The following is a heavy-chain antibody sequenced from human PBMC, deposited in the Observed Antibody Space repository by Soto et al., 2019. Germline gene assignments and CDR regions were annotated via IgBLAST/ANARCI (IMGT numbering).Heavy chain of an antibody. Sequence: PGGSLRLSCAASGFTFSSYGMHWVRQAPGKGLEWVAVISYDGSNKYYADSVKGRFTISRDNSKNTLYLQMNSLRAEDTAVYYFAKDHSNRPDYYYYYGMDVWGQGTTVTVSS. CDR3: AKDHSNRPDYYYYYGMDV. J-gene: IGHJ6*02. CDR2: ISYDGSNK. D-gene: IGHD2-15*01. V-gene: IGHV3-30*18. CDR1: GFTFSSYG.